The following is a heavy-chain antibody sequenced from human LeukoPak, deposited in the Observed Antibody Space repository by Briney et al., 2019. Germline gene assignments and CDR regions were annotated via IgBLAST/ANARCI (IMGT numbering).Heavy chain of an antibody. CDR3: ARVALGSYGFPPYRPFDY. J-gene: IGHJ4*02. CDR1: GFTFSSYW. V-gene: IGHV3-7*01. D-gene: IGHD5-18*01. Sequence: GGSLRLSCAASGFTFSSYWMSWVRQAPGKGLEWVVNIKQDGSEKYYVDSVKGRSTISRDNAKNSLYLQMNSLRAEDTAVYYCARVALGSYGFPPYRPFDYWGQGTLVTVSS. CDR2: IKQDGSEK.